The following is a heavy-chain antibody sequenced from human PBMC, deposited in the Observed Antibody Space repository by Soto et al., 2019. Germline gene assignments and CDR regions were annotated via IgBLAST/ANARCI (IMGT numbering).Heavy chain of an antibody. CDR2: VSIGGIT. Sequence: PGGSLRLSCAASGFTFSSYAMGWVRQGPGKGLEWVAVVSIGGITHYADSVRGRFNISRDNSKNTLSLQMNSLTAEDTAVYFCAKRRGAGGHFDYWGKGALVTV. J-gene: IGHJ4*02. V-gene: IGHV3-23*01. CDR3: AKRRGAGGHFDY. CDR1: GFTFSSYA. D-gene: IGHD2-15*01.